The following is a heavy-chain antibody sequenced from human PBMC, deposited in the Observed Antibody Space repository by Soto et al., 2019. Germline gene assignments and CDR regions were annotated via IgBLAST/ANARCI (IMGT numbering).Heavy chain of an antibody. J-gene: IGHJ6*02. CDR3: ARGLPTIFGVAQNSYGMDV. CDR2: INPNSGGT. CDR1: GYTFTGYY. V-gene: IGHV1-2*04. D-gene: IGHD3-3*01. Sequence: GASVKVSCKASGYTFTGYYMHWVRQAPGQGLEWMGWINPNSGGTNYAQKFQGWVIMTRDTSISTAYMELSRLRSDDTAVYYCARGLPTIFGVAQNSYGMDVWGQGTTVTVSS.